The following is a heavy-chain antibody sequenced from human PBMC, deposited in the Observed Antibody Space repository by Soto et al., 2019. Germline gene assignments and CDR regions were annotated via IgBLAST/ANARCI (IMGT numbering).Heavy chain of an antibody. V-gene: IGHV3-30*18. J-gene: IGHJ4*02. Sequence: QVHLVESGGGVVQPGRSLRLSCAASGFTFSNNGMHWVRQAPGKGLEWMGVMSYEGREKYYAGSVKGRFTISRDNSKNTLYLQMDTLRAEDTAIYYCVKDKGAAAGVDYWGQGILVTVSS. D-gene: IGHD6-13*01. CDR3: VKDKGAAAGVDY. CDR1: GFTFSNNG. CDR2: MSYEGREK.